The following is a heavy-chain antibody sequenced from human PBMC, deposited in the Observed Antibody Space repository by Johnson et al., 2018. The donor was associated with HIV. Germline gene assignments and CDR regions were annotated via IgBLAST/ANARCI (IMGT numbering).Heavy chain of an antibody. V-gene: IGHV3-33*01. Sequence: QVQLVESGGGLVQPGGSLRLSCAASGFIFNNYGMHWVRQTPGKGLEWVAVIWFDGSNKYYADSVKGRFTISRENAKNYLYLQMNSLRAGDTAVYYCARGDYGDYLNAFDIWGQGTMVTVSS. D-gene: IGHD4-17*01. CDR2: IWFDGSNK. CDR3: ARGDYGDYLNAFDI. J-gene: IGHJ3*02. CDR1: GFIFNNYG.